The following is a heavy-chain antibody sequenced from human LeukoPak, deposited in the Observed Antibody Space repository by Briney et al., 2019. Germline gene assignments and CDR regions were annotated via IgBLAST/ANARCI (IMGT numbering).Heavy chain of an antibody. CDR1: GGTFSSYA. CDR2: IIPIFGTA. J-gene: IGHJ4*02. D-gene: IGHD3-16*01. CDR3: ATDPLRDYVWGSYFD. Sequence: SVKVSCKASGGTFSSYAISWVRQAPGQGLEWMGRIIPIFGTANYAQKFQGRVTITTDESTSTAYMELSSLRSEDTAVYYCATDPLRDYVWGSYFDWGQGTLVTVSS. V-gene: IGHV1-69*05.